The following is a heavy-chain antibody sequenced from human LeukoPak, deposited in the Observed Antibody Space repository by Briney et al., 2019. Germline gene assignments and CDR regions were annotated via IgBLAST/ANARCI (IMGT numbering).Heavy chain of an antibody. Sequence: GGSLRLSCAASGFTFSSYSMNWVRQAPGKGLEWISYISSSSSTIKYADSVKGRFTISRDNAKNSLYLQMNSLRAEDTAVYYCARGGIAMAGSMSLMDWGQGTLVTVSS. CDR1: GFTFSSYS. CDR3: ARGGIAMAGSMSLMD. D-gene: IGHD6-19*01. V-gene: IGHV3-48*01. CDR2: ISSSSSTI. J-gene: IGHJ4*02.